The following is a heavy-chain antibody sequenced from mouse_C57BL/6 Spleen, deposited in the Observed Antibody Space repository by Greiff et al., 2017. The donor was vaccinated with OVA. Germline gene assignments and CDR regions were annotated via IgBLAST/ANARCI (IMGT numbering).Heavy chain of an antibody. CDR1: GYAFSSSW. CDR3: ARGGGSYYYAMDY. D-gene: IGHD1-1*02. CDR2: IYPGDGDT. Sequence: VQLQQSGPELVKPGASVKISCKASGYAFSSSWMNWVKQRPGKGLEWIGRIYPGDGDTNYNGKFKGKATLTADKSSSTAYMQLSSLTSEDSAVYFCARGGGSYYYAMDYWGQGTSVTVSS. J-gene: IGHJ4*01. V-gene: IGHV1-82*01.